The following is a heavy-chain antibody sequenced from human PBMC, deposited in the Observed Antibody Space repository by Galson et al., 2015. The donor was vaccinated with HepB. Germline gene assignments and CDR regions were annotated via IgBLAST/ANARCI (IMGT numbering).Heavy chain of an antibody. CDR1: GFTFSSYG. CDR3: AKVDDSSGYYPFDY. CDR2: IRYGGSNK. J-gene: IGHJ4*02. Sequence: LRLSCAASGFTFSSYGMHWVRQAPGKGLEWVAFIRYGGSNKYYADSVKGLFTISRDNSKNTLYLQMNSLRAEDTAVYYCAKVDDSSGYYPFDYWGQGTLVTVSS. V-gene: IGHV3-30*02. D-gene: IGHD3-22*01.